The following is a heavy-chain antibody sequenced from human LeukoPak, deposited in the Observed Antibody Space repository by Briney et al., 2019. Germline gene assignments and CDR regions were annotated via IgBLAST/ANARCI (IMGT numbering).Heavy chain of an antibody. CDR1: GGTFSSYA. Sequence: SVKVSCKASGGTFSSYAISWVRQAPGQGLEWMGRIIPILGIANYAQKFQGRVTITADKSTSTAYMELSSLRSEDTAVYYCARGRAYCSGGSCYHYYYYGMDVWGQGTTVPVSS. CDR2: IIPILGIA. V-gene: IGHV1-69*04. CDR3: ARGRAYCSGGSCYHYYYYGMDV. D-gene: IGHD2-15*01. J-gene: IGHJ6*02.